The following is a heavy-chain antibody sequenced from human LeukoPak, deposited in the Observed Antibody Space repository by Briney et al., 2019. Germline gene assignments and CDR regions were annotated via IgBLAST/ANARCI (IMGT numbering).Heavy chain of an antibody. Sequence: GGSLRLSCVASGFIFSDHTIHWVRQAPGKGLEWVALISYDGSDKYYADSVKGRFTISRDNSKNTLSLQMNSLRNEGTAVFYCARSRYRHYYYYGMDVWGPGTTVTVSS. J-gene: IGHJ6*02. V-gene: IGHV3-30-3*01. CDR1: GFIFSDHT. D-gene: IGHD3-16*02. CDR3: ARSRYRHYYYYGMDV. CDR2: ISYDGSDK.